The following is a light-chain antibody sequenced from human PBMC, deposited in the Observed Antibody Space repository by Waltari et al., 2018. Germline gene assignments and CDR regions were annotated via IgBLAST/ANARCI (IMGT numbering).Light chain of an antibody. CDR1: QSVSSY. V-gene: IGKV3-11*01. J-gene: IGKJ5*01. Sequence: EIVLTQSPATLSLSPGERATLSCRASQSVSSYLAWYQQKPGQGPRLLIYDASKRATGIPARCSGSGSGTDFTLTINSLEPEDSAVYYCQQRNSWPLAFGQGTRLEIK. CDR2: DAS. CDR3: QQRNSWPLA.